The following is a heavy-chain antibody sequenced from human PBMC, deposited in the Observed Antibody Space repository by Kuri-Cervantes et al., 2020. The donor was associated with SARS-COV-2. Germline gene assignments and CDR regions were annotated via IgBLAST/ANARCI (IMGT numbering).Heavy chain of an antibody. V-gene: IGHV1-24*01. J-gene: IGHJ3*02. Sequence: ASVKVSCKVSGYTPTELSMHWVRQAPGKGLEWMGGFDPEDGETIYAQKFQGRVTTTEDTSTDTAYMELSSLRSEDTAVYYCATARFDFWSGYSWGGAFDIWGQGTMVTVSS. D-gene: IGHD3-3*01. CDR3: ATARFDFWSGYSWGGAFDI. CDR2: FDPEDGET. CDR1: GYTPTELS.